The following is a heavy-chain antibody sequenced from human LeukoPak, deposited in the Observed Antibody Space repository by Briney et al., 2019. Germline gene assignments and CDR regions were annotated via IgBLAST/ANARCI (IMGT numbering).Heavy chain of an antibody. CDR1: GFTFSRSA. CDR3: VRDLSMKYTFDY. D-gene: IGHD6-6*01. J-gene: IGHJ4*02. V-gene: IGHV3-23*01. Sequence: GGSLRLSCAASGFTFSRSAMSWVRQVPGKGLEWVSGISASGGSTSYADSVRGRFTISRDNSKNTLYLQMNSLRAEDTAVYYCVRDLSMKYTFDYWGQGTLVTVSS. CDR2: ISASGGST.